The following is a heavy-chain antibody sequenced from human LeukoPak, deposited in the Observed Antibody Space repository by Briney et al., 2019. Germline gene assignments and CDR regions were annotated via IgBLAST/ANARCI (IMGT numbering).Heavy chain of an antibody. CDR3: AKTHPLTVDSSPLSY. D-gene: IGHD6-13*01. J-gene: IGHJ4*02. V-gene: IGHV3-30*02. Sequence: QPGGSLRLSCAASGFTFSSYGMHWVRQAPGKGLEWVAFIRYDGSNKYYADSVKGRFTISRDNSKNTLYLQMNSLRAEDTAVYYCAKTHPLTVDSSPLSYWGQGTLVTVSS. CDR2: IRYDGSNK. CDR1: GFTFSSYG.